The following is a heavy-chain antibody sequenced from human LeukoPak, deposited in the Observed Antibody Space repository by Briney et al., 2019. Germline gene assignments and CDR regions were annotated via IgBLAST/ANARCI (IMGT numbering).Heavy chain of an antibody. CDR2: IYYSGST. J-gene: IGHJ4*02. D-gene: IGHD4-17*01. V-gene: IGHV4-59*08. CDR3: ARHDYGDFDY. CDR1: GGSISSYY. Sequence: SETLSLTCTVSGGSISSYYWSWIRQPPGKGLEWIGYIYYSGSTYYNPSLKSRVTISVDTSKNQFSLKLSSVTAADTAVYYCARHDYGDFDYWGQGTLVTVSS.